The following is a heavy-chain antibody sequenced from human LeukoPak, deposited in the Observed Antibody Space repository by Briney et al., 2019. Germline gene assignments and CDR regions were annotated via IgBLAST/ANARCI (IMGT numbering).Heavy chain of an antibody. V-gene: IGHV1-46*01. CDR3: ARGGSSWYPQSWFDP. Sequence: ASVKVSCKASGYSFTTYYIHWVRQAPGQGLEWMGIINPSGGSTIYAQKFQARVTMTRDTSTSTVYMELSSLRSEDTAMYYCARGGSSWYPQSWFDPWGQGTLVTVSS. CDR2: INPSGGST. CDR1: GYSFTTYY. D-gene: IGHD6-13*01. J-gene: IGHJ5*02.